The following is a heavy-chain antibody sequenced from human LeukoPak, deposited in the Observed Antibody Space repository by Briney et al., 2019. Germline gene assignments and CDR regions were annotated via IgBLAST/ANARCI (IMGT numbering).Heavy chain of an antibody. J-gene: IGHJ4*02. CDR3: AREDGYCSGGNCYSYFDS. Sequence: PGGSLRLSCAVSGFTFSGFWMSWSRQAPGKGLEWVASINSDGSEGYYADVVKGRFTISRDNAKNSLYLQMYSLRAEDTAVYFCAREDGYCSGGNCYSYFDSWGQGTLVTVSS. CDR2: INSDGSEG. V-gene: IGHV3-7*01. CDR1: GFTFSGFW. D-gene: IGHD2-15*01.